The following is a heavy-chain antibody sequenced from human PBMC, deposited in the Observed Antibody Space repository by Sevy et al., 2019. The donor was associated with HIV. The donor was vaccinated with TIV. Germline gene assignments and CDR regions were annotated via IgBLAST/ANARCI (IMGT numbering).Heavy chain of an antibody. D-gene: IGHD6-19*01. CDR1: GGSISSYY. CDR2: IYYSGST. J-gene: IGHJ5*02. V-gene: IGHV4-59*01. CDR3: ARGYSSGWQYNWFDP. Sequence: SETLSLTCTVSGGSISSYYWSWIRQPPGKGLEWIGHIYYSGSTNYNPSLKSRVTISVDTSKNQFSLKLSSVTAADTAVYYCARGYSSGWQYNWFDPWGQGTLVTVSS.